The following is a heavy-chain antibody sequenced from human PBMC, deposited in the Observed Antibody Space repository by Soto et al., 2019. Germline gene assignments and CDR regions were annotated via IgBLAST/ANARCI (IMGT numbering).Heavy chain of an antibody. Sequence: GASVKVSRKASGATFSSYTISWVRQAPGQGLEWLGGIIPMFGTLYYAQKFQGRLTIAADSSTSTAYMELSTLRSDDTAVYYCARKVASSDDAFDIWGQGTMVTVSS. CDR1: GATFSSYT. V-gene: IGHV1-69*06. CDR2: IIPMFGTL. J-gene: IGHJ3*02. D-gene: IGHD6-6*01. CDR3: ARKVASSDDAFDI.